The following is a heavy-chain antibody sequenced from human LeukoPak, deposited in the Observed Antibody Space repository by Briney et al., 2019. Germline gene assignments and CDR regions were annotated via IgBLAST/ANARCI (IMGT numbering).Heavy chain of an antibody. CDR1: GDSLSTSSYY. D-gene: IGHD3-22*01. Sequence: PSETLSLTCTVSGDSLSTSSYYWGWIRQPLGKGLEWLGSIYYRGNTYYNPSLKSRVTISVNTSKNQFSLNLYSVTAADTAVFYCARSYYYDYRQIDYWGQGTLVTVSS. V-gene: IGHV4-39*01. CDR3: ARSYYYDYRQIDY. CDR2: IYYRGNT. J-gene: IGHJ4*02.